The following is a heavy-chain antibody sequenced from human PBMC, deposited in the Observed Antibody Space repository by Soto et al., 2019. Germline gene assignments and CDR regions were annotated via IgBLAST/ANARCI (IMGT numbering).Heavy chain of an antibody. D-gene: IGHD2-2*01. Sequence: LSCVVSGFTFNNYGINWVRQAPGKGLEWVSTVSKSDYTYYSDSVKGRFTISRDNAKNTVSLQMNTLRAEDTAVYYCAREDSIIIPAVSDFWGQGTLVTVSS. CDR3: AREDSIIIPAVSDF. J-gene: IGHJ4*02. CDR1: GFTFNNYG. CDR2: VSKSDYT. V-gene: IGHV3-21*04.